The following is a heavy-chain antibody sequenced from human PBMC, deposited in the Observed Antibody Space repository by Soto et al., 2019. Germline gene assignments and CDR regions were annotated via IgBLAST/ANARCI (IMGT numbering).Heavy chain of an antibody. V-gene: IGHV3-9*01. CDR3: VKDESINWYSGHFRH. J-gene: IGHJ1*01. CDR1: GFTFDDYA. Sequence: EVQLVESGGGLVQPGRSLRLSCAASGFTFDDYAMHWVRQVPGKGLEWVSGINWNSGSIGYGDFVKGRFAISRDNAKNSLHLQMNSLSAEDPAFYYCVKDESINWYSGHFRHWGQGTLVTVSS. CDR2: INWNSGSI. D-gene: IGHD6-13*01.